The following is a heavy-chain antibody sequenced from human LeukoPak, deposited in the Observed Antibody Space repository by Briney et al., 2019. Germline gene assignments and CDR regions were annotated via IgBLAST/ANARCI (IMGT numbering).Heavy chain of an antibody. CDR2: ISGSGSST. CDR1: GFTFSSYA. J-gene: IGHJ3*02. Sequence: GGSLRLSCAASGFTFSSYAMTWVRQTPGKGLKWVSGISGSGSSTYYADSVKGRFTISRDNSKNTLYLQMNSLRAEDTAVYYCAKDPKTLKARDAFDIWGQGTMVTVSS. V-gene: IGHV3-23*01. CDR3: AKDPKTLKARDAFDI.